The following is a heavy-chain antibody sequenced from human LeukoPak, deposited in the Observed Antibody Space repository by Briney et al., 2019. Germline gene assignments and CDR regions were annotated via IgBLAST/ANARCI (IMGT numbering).Heavy chain of an antibody. CDR2: TKQDGSEQ. J-gene: IGHJ4*02. CDR1: GFPFSGYW. CDR3: SRSLEY. Sequence: GGSLRLSCAASGFPFSGYWMDWVRQAPGKGMEWVANTKQDGSEQYYADSVTGRFTISRDNAKNAQYLQMNSLRAEDTAVYYCSRSLEYWGQGAPVTVSS. V-gene: IGHV3-7*01.